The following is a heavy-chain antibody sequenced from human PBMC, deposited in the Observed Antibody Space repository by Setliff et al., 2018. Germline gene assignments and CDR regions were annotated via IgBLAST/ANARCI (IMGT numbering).Heavy chain of an antibody. V-gene: IGHV4-61*02. CDR1: GDSISGGDYY. J-gene: IGHJ5*02. D-gene: IGHD3-3*02. Sequence: SENLSLTCTVSGDSISGGDYYWTWIRQPAGKRLEWIGRVYNSGTTYNAFFASRVTMSIDTSKNQFSLNLNSVTAADTALYYCAKESLAINTRWFDPWGQGILVTVSS. CDR2: VYNSGTT. CDR3: AKESLAINTRWFDP.